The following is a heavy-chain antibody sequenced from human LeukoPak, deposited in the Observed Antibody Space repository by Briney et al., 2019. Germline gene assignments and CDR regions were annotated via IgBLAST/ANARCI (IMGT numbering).Heavy chain of an antibody. CDR1: GFTFRSYD. CDR2: VWYDESNK. CDR3: AREDSSGAFDI. Sequence: GRSLRLSCAASGFTFRSYDMHWVRQAPGKGLEWVAVVWYDESNKYYVDSEKGRFTISRDNSKNTLYLQMNSLRVEDTALYYCAREDSSGAFDIWGQGTMVTVSS. D-gene: IGHD3-22*01. J-gene: IGHJ3*02. V-gene: IGHV3-33*01.